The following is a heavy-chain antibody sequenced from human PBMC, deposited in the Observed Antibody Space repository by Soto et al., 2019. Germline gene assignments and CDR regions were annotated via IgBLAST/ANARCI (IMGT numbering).Heavy chain of an antibody. CDR2: VYHSGST. CDR3: ARSLRGYSYGPFDY. CDR1: GGSITSDY. D-gene: IGHD5-18*01. Sequence: SETLSLTCTVSGGSITSDYWSWMRQPPGKGLEWIGYVYHSGSTNYNPSLKSRVTISVDTSKKEFSLKVSAVTAADTAVYHCARSLRGYSYGPFDYWGQGTLVTVSS. V-gene: IGHV4-59*01. J-gene: IGHJ4*02.